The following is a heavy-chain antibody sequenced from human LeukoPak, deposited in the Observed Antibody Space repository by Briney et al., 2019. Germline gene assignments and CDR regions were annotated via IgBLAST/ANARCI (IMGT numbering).Heavy chain of an antibody. CDR1: GFTLSSFP. J-gene: IGHJ4*02. CDR2: ISGSGAIT. D-gene: IGHD1-26*01. Sequence: GGSLRLSCAASGFTLSSFPMSWVRQAPGKGLEWVSVISGSGAITYYADSVRGRFTISRDNSKNTLDLQMNSLRVEDTAVYYCAKVRLVGVKGIDYWGQGTLVTVSS. CDR3: AKVRLVGVKGIDY. V-gene: IGHV3-23*01.